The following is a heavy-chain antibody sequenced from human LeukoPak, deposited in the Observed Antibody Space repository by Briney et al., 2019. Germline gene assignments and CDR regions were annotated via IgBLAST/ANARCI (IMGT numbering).Heavy chain of an antibody. CDR1: GFIFSSYS. D-gene: IGHD5-24*01. V-gene: IGHV3-7*01. J-gene: IGHJ4*02. Sequence: GGSLRLSCAASGFIFSSYSMNWFRQAPGKGLERVATIKKDGSEQYYVDSMKGRLTISRDNAKNSVYLQIHNLRAEDTAVYYCARDLGWLQSDYWGQGTLVTVSS. CDR2: IKKDGSEQ. CDR3: ARDLGWLQSDY.